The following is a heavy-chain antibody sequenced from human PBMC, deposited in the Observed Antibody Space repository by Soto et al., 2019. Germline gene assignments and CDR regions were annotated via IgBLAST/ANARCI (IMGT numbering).Heavy chain of an antibody. CDR3: ARAHSSGWDL. CDR1: GGSISSYY. Sequence: SETLSLTCTVSGGSISSYYWSWIRQPPGKGLEWIGYIYYSGSTNYNPSLKSRVTISVDTSKNQFSLKLSSVTAADTAVYYCARAHSSGWDLWGQGTLVTVSS. D-gene: IGHD6-19*01. CDR2: IYYSGST. V-gene: IGHV4-59*01. J-gene: IGHJ4*02.